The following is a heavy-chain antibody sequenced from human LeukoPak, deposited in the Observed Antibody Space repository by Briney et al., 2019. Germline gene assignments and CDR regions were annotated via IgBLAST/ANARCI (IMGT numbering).Heavy chain of an antibody. CDR2: ISYSGIT. D-gene: IGHD2-2*01. CDR1: GGSISSSSYY. V-gene: IGHV4-39*01. J-gene: IGHJ4*02. CDR3: ARHVYCSTLSCPFFNY. Sequence: SETLSLNCTVSGGSISSSSYYWGWIRQPPGKGLEWIGSISYSGITYYSPSLKSRVTISVDTSKNHFSLKLSSVTAADTAVYYCARHVYCSTLSCPFFNYWGQGSLVTVSS.